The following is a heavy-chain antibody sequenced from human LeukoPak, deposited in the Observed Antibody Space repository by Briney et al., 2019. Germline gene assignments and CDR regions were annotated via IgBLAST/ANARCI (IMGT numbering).Heavy chain of an antibody. V-gene: IGHV1-18*01. CDR2: ISAYNGNT. Sequence: ASVTVSCTASGYTFTSYGISWVRQAPGQGLEWMGWISAYNGNTNYAQKLQGRVTMTTDTSTSTAYMELGSLRSDDTAVYYCARYYGDYYYFDYWGQGTLVTVSS. CDR3: ARYYGDYYYFDY. J-gene: IGHJ4*02. D-gene: IGHD4-17*01. CDR1: GYTFTSYG.